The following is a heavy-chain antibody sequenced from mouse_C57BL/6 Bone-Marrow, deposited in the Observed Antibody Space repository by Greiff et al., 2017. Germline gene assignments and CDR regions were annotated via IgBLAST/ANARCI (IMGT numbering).Heavy chain of an antibody. CDR1: GYTFTSYW. V-gene: IGHV1-69*01. CDR3: ARSCFDGYPY. CDR2: IDPSDSYT. J-gene: IGHJ2*01. Sequence: QVQLQQPGAELVMPGASVKLSCKASGYTFTSYWMHWVKQRPGQGLEWIGEIDPSDSYTNYNQKFKAKSTLTVDKSSSTAYIQLSSLTSEDSAVYYCARSCFDGYPYWGQGTTLTVSS. D-gene: IGHD2-3*01.